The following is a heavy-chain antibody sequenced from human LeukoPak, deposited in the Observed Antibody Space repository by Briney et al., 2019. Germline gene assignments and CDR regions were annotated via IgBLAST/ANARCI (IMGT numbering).Heavy chain of an antibody. V-gene: IGHV3-11*01. Sequence: GGSLRLSCAASGFTFSNYYTSWIRQAPGKGLEWVSYITPSGSPIYYADSVKGRFTISRDNVKNSVYLQMNSLRTDDTAVYYCGRGHWQLEVWGQGILVTVSS. CDR3: GRGHWQLEV. CDR2: ITPSGSPI. CDR1: GFTFSNYY. D-gene: IGHD1-1*01. J-gene: IGHJ4*02.